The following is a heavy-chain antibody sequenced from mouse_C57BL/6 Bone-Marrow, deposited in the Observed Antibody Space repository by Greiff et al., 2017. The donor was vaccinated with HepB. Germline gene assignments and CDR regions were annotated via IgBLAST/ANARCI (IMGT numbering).Heavy chain of an antibody. CDR2: IDPNSGGN. CDR3: ARSGLTLDYFDY. J-gene: IGHJ2*01. Sequence: QVQLQQPGAELVKPGASVKLSCKASGYTFTSYWMHWVKQRPGRGLEWIGRIDPNSGGNKYNEKFKSKATLTVDKPSSTAYMQISSLTSEDSAVYYCARSGLTLDYFDYWGQGTTLTVSS. D-gene: IGHD2-12*01. V-gene: IGHV1-72*01. CDR1: GYTFTSYW.